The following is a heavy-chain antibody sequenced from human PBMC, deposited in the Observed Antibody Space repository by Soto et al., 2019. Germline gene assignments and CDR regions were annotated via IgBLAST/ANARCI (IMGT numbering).Heavy chain of an antibody. D-gene: IGHD3-10*01. CDR1: GGSFSAFY. V-gene: IGHV4-34*01. CDR2: INHSGNT. Sequence: PSETLSLTCAVSGGSFSAFYWSWIRQPPGKGLEWIGEINHSGNTNYNPSLKSRVTISVDTSKKQFSLKLSSVTAADTAVYYCARVPRSRTYYFDPGTYRSDYWGQGTLVTVSS. CDR3: ARVPRSRTYYFDPGTYRSDY. J-gene: IGHJ4*02.